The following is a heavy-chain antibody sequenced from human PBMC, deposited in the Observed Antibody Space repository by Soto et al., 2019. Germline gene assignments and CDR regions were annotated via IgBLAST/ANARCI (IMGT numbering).Heavy chain of an antibody. CDR1: GFTFSSYA. D-gene: IGHD3-9*01. J-gene: IGHJ3*02. V-gene: IGHV3-23*01. CDR3: AKDLGDILTGYYDAFDI. CDR2: ISGSGGST. Sequence: SCAASGFTFSSYAMSWVRQAPGKGLEWVSAISGSGGSTYYADSVKGRFTISRDNSKNTLYLQMNSLRAEDTAVYYCAKDLGDILTGYYDAFDIWGQGTMVTVSS.